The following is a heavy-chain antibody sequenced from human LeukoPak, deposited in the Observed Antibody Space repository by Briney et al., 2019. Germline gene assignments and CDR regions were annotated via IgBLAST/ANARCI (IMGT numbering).Heavy chain of an antibody. D-gene: IGHD6-13*01. Sequence: GGSLTLSCAASGFTFSSYAMSWVRQAPGKGLEWVSAISGSGGSTYYADSVKGRFTISRDNSKNTLFLQMNSLRAEDTAVYYCAKTRGSSWSEEYFQHWGQGTLVTVSS. CDR3: AKTRGSSWSEEYFQH. CDR2: ISGSGGST. CDR1: GFTFSSYA. V-gene: IGHV3-23*01. J-gene: IGHJ1*01.